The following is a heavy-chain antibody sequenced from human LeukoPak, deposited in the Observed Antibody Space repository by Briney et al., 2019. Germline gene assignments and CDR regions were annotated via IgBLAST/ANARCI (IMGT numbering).Heavy chain of an antibody. CDR1: GFTFSGYG. CDR3: ARSIPRYDGSAYYPAY. Sequence: PGGSLRLSCAASGFTFSGYGMHWVRQAPGKGLEWVAVIWYDGSNDDYADSVKGRFTISRDNSKSTLYLQMNSLRAEDTAIYYCARSIPRYDGSAYYPAYWGQGTLVTVSS. CDR2: IWYDGSND. J-gene: IGHJ4*02. V-gene: IGHV3-33*01. D-gene: IGHD3-22*01.